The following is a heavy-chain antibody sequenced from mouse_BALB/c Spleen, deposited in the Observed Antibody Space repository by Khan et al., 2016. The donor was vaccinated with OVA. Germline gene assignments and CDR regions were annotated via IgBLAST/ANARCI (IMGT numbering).Heavy chain of an antibody. CDR3: ARLGDGGYFDV. CDR1: GFTFSSFG. D-gene: IGHD2-3*01. J-gene: IGHJ1*01. CDR2: ISYGGNII. V-gene: IGHV5-17*02. Sequence: EVELVESGGGLVQPGGSRKLSCAASGFTFSSFGMHWVRQAPEKGLEWVAFISYGGNIIYSADTVKGRFTISRDNPKNTLFLHMTSLRSEDTAMYYCARLGDGGYFDVWGAGTTVTVSS.